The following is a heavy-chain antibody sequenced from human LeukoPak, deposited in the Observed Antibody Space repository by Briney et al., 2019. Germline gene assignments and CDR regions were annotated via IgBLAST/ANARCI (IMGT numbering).Heavy chain of an antibody. CDR3: ARTTLYSGSYYLSAY. D-gene: IGHD1-26*01. CDR2: ISAYNGNT. CDR1: GYTFTSYG. J-gene: IGHJ4*02. V-gene: IGHV1-18*01. Sequence: ASVKVSCKASGYTFTSYGISWVRQAPGQGLEWTGWISAYNGNTNYAQKLQGRVTMTTDTSTSTVYMELSSLRSEDTAVYYCARTTLYSGSYYLSAYWGQGTLVTVSS.